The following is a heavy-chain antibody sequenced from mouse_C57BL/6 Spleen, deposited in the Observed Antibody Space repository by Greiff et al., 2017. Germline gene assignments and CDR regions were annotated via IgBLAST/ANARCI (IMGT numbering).Heavy chain of an antibody. CDR1: GYTFTDYY. Sequence: VQLQQSGAELVRPGASVKLSCKASGYTFTDYYINWVKQRPGQGLEWIARIYPGSGNTYYNEKFKGKATLTAEKSSSTAYMQLSSLTSEDSAVYFCARCYDYVYYAMDYWGQGTSVTVSS. CDR3: ARCYDYVYYAMDY. J-gene: IGHJ4*01. V-gene: IGHV1-76*01. CDR2: IYPGSGNT. D-gene: IGHD2-4*01.